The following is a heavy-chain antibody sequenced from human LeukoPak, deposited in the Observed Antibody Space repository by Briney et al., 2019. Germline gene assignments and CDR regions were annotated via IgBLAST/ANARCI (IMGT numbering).Heavy chain of an antibody. V-gene: IGHV6-1*01. CDR3: ARVRVSAFDI. Sequence: SQTLSLTCAISGDSVSSNSVAWNWIRQSPSRGPEWLGRTYYRSKWYIDYADSVKSRITISPDTSKNQFSLQLNSMTPEDTAIYYCARVRVSAFDIWGQGTMVTVSS. CDR2: TYYRSKWYI. D-gene: IGHD2-8*01. J-gene: IGHJ3*02. CDR1: GDSVSSNSVA.